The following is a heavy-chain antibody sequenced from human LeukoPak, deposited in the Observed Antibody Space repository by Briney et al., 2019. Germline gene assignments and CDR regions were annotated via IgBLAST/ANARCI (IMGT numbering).Heavy chain of an antibody. CDR1: GYTFTSYG. Sequence: ASVKVSCKASGYTFTSYGISWVRQAPGQGLEWMGWISAYNGNTNYAQKLQGRVTMTTDTSTSTAYTKLRSLRSDDTAVYYCAGALYIAAAEDYWGQGTLVTVSS. V-gene: IGHV1-18*04. CDR2: ISAYNGNT. CDR3: AGALYIAAAEDY. D-gene: IGHD6-13*01. J-gene: IGHJ4*02.